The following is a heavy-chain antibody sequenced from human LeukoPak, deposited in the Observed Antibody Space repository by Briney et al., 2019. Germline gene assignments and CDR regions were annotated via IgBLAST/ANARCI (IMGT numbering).Heavy chain of an antibody. D-gene: IGHD3-10*01. CDR1: GGSISSYY. V-gene: IGHV4-4*07. CDR2: IYTSGST. Sequence: SETLSLTCTVSGGSISSYYWSWIRQPAGKGLEWIGRIYTSGSTNYNPSLKSRVTISVDTSKNQFSMKLSSVTAADTAVYYCARDIMWFGDGGWFDPWGQGTLVTVSS. J-gene: IGHJ5*02. CDR3: ARDIMWFGDGGWFDP.